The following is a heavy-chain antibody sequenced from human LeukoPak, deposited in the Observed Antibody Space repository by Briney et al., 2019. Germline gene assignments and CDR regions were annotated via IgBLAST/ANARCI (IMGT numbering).Heavy chain of an antibody. V-gene: IGHV1-69*13. CDR3: ARASFPFLEWTTSIPFDV. Sequence: ASGKVSCKASGGTFNSFALSWVRQAPGQRLEWMGGIIPIYPTTDYAQRFQGRVTISADESKDTVSLELSNLRSEDTAVYYCARASFPFLEWTTSIPFDVWGQGTVVIVSS. J-gene: IGHJ3*01. D-gene: IGHD3-3*01. CDR2: IIPIYPTT. CDR1: GGTFNSFA.